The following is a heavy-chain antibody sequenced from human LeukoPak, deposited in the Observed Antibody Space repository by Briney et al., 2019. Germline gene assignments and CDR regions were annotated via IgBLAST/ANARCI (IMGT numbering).Heavy chain of an antibody. Sequence: GGSLRLSCAVSGFTFSNYGMHWVRQPPGKGLEWVALIWYDGSDKYYADSGKGRLSISTDNPKNTLYLQMTSLRAEDTAVYYCARDGNQYDSSGYYPRENFQHWGQGTLVTVSS. CDR3: ARDGNQYDSSGYYPRENFQH. CDR2: IWYDGSDK. D-gene: IGHD3-22*01. V-gene: IGHV3-33*01. J-gene: IGHJ1*01. CDR1: GFTFSNYG.